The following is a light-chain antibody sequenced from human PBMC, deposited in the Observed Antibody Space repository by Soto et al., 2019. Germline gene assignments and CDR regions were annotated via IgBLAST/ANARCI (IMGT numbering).Light chain of an antibody. CDR3: QQSYSTPLT. V-gene: IGKV1-39*01. Sequence: IQFTRSPSSLSASVGDRVTITCRASQGISSYLAWYQQKPGKAPKLLIYAASTLQSGVPSRFSGSGSGTDFTLTISSLQPEDFATYYCQQSYSTPLTFGGGTKVDIK. J-gene: IGKJ4*01. CDR1: QGISSY. CDR2: AAS.